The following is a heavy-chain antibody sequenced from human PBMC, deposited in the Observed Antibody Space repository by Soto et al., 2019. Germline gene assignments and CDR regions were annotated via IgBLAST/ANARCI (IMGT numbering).Heavy chain of an antibody. CDR1: GGTFSSYT. CDR2: IIPILGIA. CDR3: AQRGGYSGYDPPWFDP. J-gene: IGHJ5*02. D-gene: IGHD5-12*01. V-gene: IGHV1-69*02. Sequence: GASVKVSCKASGGTFSSYTISWVRQAPGQGLEWMGRIIPILGIANYAQRFQGRVTITADKSTSTAYMELSSLRSEDTAVYYCAQRGGYSGYDPPWFDPWGQGTLVTVSS.